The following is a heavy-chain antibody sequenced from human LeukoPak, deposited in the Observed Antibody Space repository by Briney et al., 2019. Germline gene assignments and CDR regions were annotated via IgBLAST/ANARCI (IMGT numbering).Heavy chain of an antibody. D-gene: IGHD3-16*01. V-gene: IGHV4-59*01. CDR1: GGSISSYY. CDR2: TYYSGST. J-gene: IGHJ6*02. Sequence: PSETLSLTCTVSGGSISSYYWSWIRQPPGKGLEWIGYTYYSGSTNYNPSLKSRVTISVDTSKNQFSLKLSSVTAADTAVYYCARAPWVYYGMDVWGQGTTVTVSS. CDR3: ARAPWVYYGMDV.